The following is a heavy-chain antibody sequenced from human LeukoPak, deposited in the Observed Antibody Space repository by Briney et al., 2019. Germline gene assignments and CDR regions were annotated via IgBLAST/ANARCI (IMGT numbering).Heavy chain of an antibody. CDR3: ASSTGYGDYPNYYYYYMDV. CDR2: IIPIFGTA. CDR1: GGTFSSYA. V-gene: IGHV1-69*01. J-gene: IGHJ6*03. D-gene: IGHD4-17*01. Sequence: GSSVKVSCKASGGTFSSYAISWVRQAPGQGLEWMGGIIPIFGTANYAQKFQGRVTITADESTSTAYMELSSLSSEDTAVYYCASSTGYGDYPNYYYYYMDVWGKGTTVTISS.